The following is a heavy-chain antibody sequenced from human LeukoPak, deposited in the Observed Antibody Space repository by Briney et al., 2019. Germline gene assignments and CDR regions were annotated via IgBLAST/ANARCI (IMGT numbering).Heavy chain of an antibody. Sequence: ASVKVSCKASGYTFTAYYIHWVRQVPGQGLEWMGWINPNSGGTNYALKFRGRVTMTRDTSISTASMELSRLISDDTAVYYCARPQDHGGNVENFNIWGQGTMVTVSS. J-gene: IGHJ3*02. D-gene: IGHD4-23*01. CDR1: GYTFTAYY. CDR3: ARPQDHGGNVENFNI. CDR2: INPNSGGT. V-gene: IGHV1-2*02.